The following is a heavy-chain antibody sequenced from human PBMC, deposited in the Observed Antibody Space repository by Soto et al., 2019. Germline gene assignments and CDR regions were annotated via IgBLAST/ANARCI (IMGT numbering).Heavy chain of an antibody. CDR3: ARERNDIKYNWNEGSDP. V-gene: IGHV3-48*02. D-gene: IGHD1-1*01. Sequence: GGSLRLSCAASGFTFSSYSMNWVRQAPGKGLEWVSYISSSSSTIYYADSVKGRFTISRDNAKNSLYLQMNSLRDEDTAVYYCARERNDIKYNWNEGSDPWGQGTLVTVSS. J-gene: IGHJ5*02. CDR2: ISSSSSTI. CDR1: GFTFSSYS.